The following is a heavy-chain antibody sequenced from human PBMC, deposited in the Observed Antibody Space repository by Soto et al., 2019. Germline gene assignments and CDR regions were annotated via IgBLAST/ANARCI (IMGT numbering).Heavy chain of an antibody. J-gene: IGHJ3*02. Sequence: QVQLQESGPGLVKPSQTLSLTCTVSGGSISSGGYYWSWIRQHPGKGLEWIGYIYYSGSTYYNPSLKSRVTLSVDTSKNQFSLKLSSVTAADKAVYYCARGPTYYYGSGSLCFDIWGQGKMVTVSS. V-gene: IGHV4-31*03. CDR3: ARGPTYYYGSGSLCFDI. D-gene: IGHD3-10*01. CDR1: GGSISSGGYY. CDR2: IYYSGST.